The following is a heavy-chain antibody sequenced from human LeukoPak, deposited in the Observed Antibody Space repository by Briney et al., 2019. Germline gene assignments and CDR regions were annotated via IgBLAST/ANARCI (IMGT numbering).Heavy chain of an antibody. J-gene: IGHJ6*04. Sequence: SETLSLTCTVSGGSISSYYWSWIRQPPGKGLEWIVYIYYSGSTNYNPSLKSRVTISVDTSKNQFSLKLSSVTAADTAVYYCARSGGYSYGYYYGMDVWGKGTTVTVSS. CDR3: ARSGGYSYGYYYGMDV. CDR2: IYYSGST. D-gene: IGHD5-18*01. V-gene: IGHV4-59*01. CDR1: GGSISSYY.